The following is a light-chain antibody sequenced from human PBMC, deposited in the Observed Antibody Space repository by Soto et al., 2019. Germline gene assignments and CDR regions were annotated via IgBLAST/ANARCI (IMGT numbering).Light chain of an antibody. V-gene: IGLV2-23*02. J-gene: IGLJ1*01. CDR3: CSYAGSSTLYV. Sequence: SVLPQPASVSVSPGQSITISCTGTSSDIGTYNLVSWYQQHPGKAPKLMIYEVNKRPSGVSDRFSGSKSGNTASLTISGLQAEDEADYYCCSYAGSSTLYVFGTGTKVTVL. CDR1: SSDIGTYNL. CDR2: EVN.